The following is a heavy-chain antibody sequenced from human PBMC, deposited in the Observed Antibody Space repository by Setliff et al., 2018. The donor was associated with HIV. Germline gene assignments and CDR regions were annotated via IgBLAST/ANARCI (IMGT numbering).Heavy chain of an antibody. J-gene: IGHJ4*01. CDR1: GFIFSSYE. V-gene: IGHV3-48*03. CDR3: ARGRGPSRFDY. Sequence: GGSLRLSCAASGFIFSSYEMNWVRQAPGKGLEWVSYSSSSGYSTNYADSVKGRFTISRDNAEKSLYLQMNSLRAEDTAIYYCARGRGPSRFDYWGQGTLVTVSS. CDR2: SSSSGYST.